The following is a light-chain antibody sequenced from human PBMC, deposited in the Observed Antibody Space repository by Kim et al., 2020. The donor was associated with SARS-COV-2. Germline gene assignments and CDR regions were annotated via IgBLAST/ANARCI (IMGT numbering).Light chain of an antibody. V-gene: IGLV3-9*01. J-gene: IGLJ3*02. CDR1: NIGSQN. CDR2: RDT. CDR3: QVWDSSTAV. Sequence: VARDQTARLTCGGKNIGSQNVYWYQQKPGPAPVLVIYRDTNRPSELPERFSGSNSGNTATLTISRAQAGDEADYYCQVWDSSTAVFGGGTQLTVL.